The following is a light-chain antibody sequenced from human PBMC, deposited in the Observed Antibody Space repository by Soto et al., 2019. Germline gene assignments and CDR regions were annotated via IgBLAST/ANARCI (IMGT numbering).Light chain of an antibody. CDR2: DAS. V-gene: IGKV1-5*01. Sequence: DIQMTQSPSTLSASVGDRVVITCRASQSITTWLAWYQQKPGKAPKLLIYDASSLESGVPSRFSGSGSGTDFTLTISSLEPEDFAVYYCQHRSSWPGAFGPGTKVDIK. CDR3: QHRSSWPGA. CDR1: QSITTW. J-gene: IGKJ3*01.